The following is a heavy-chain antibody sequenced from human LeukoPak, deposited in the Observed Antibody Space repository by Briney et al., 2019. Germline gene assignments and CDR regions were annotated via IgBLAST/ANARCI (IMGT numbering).Heavy chain of an antibody. J-gene: IGHJ3*01. CDR1: GFTFDDFA. Sequence: GGSLRLSCAASGFTFDDFAMHWVRQAPGKGLEWVSGISWNSGSIGYADSVKGRFTIPRDNAKNSLYLQMNSLRAEDTALYYCAKDPHWGQGTMVTVSS. CDR3: AKDPH. V-gene: IGHV3-9*01. CDR2: ISWNSGSI.